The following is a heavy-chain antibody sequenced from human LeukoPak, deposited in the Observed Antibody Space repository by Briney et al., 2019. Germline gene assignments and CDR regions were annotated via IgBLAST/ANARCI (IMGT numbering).Heavy chain of an antibody. CDR1: GYTFTSYY. D-gene: IGHD3-10*01. Sequence: SVKVSCKASGYTFTSYYMHWVRQAPGQGLEWMGGIIPIFGTANYAQKFQGRVTITADKSTSTAYMELSSLRSEDTAVYYCARVTYYGSGSYTPPGYFDYWGQGTLVTVSS. V-gene: IGHV1-69*06. J-gene: IGHJ4*02. CDR2: IIPIFGTA. CDR3: ARVTYYGSGSYTPPGYFDY.